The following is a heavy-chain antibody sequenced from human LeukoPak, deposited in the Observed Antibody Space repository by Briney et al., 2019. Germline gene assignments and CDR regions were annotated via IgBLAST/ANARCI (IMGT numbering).Heavy chain of an antibody. J-gene: IGHJ4*02. CDR3: ARMTTVVDY. D-gene: IGHD4-23*01. CDR1: GGSISSYY. V-gene: IGHV4-59*01. Sequence: SETLSLTCTVSGGSISSYYWSSIRQPPGKGVEWIGYIYYSGSTNYNPAHKRRVTISVDTSKNQFSLKLSSVTAADTAVYYCARMTTVVDYWGQGTLVTVSS. CDR2: IYYSGST.